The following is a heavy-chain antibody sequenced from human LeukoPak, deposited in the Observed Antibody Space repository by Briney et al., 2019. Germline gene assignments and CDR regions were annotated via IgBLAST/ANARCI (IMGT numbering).Heavy chain of an antibody. J-gene: IGHJ4*02. CDR3: ARGRKDGGNPADY. CDR1: GGSISSGGYS. D-gene: IGHD4-23*01. V-gene: IGHV4-30-2*01. CDR2: IYHSGST. Sequence: SETLSLACAVSGGSISSGGYSWSWIRQPPGKGLVWIGYIYHSGSTYYNPSLKSRVTISVDRSKNQFSLKLSSVTAADTAVYYCARGRKDGGNPADYWGQGTLVTVSS.